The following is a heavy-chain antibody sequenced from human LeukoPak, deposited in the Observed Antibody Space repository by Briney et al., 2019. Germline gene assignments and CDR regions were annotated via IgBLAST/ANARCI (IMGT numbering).Heavy chain of an antibody. CDR1: GFPFVSFS. CDR3: ARDYYDNSGYYYPGYYYYMDV. Sequence: GGPLGLPCAASGFPFVSFSMHGVGRAPGKGRGWVSYIIIVSGIIYYADSVKGRFTISRDNAKNSLYLQMNSLRAEDTAVYYCARDYYDNSGYYYPGYYYYMDVWGKGTTVTVSS. D-gene: IGHD3-22*01. CDR2: IIIVSGII. J-gene: IGHJ6*03. V-gene: IGHV3-48*04.